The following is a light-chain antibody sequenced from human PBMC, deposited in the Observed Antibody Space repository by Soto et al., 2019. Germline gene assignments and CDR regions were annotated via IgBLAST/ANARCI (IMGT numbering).Light chain of an antibody. CDR3: ATWDDSLSGWV. J-gene: IGLJ3*02. V-gene: IGLV1-44*01. CDR1: SSNIGSNT. Sequence: LTQPPSASATPGQRVTISCSGSSSNIGSNTVNWYQHLPGTPPKLVIYYNDQRPSGVPDRFSGSRSGTSASLAISGLQSEDEADYYCATWDDSLSGWVFGGGTKVTVL. CDR2: YND.